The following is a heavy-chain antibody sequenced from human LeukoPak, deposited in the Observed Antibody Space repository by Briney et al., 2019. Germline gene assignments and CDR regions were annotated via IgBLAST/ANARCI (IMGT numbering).Heavy chain of an antibody. D-gene: IGHD5-18*01. V-gene: IGHV4-59*01. J-gene: IGHJ4*02. Sequence: SETLSLTCTVSGGSISSYYWSWIRQPPGKGLEWIGYIYYSGSTNYNPSLKSRVTISVDTSKNQFSLKLSSVTAADTAVYYCARDIGRGYSYGPDLGYWGQGTLVTVSS. CDR1: GGSISSYY. CDR3: ARDIGRGYSYGPDLGY. CDR2: IYYSGST.